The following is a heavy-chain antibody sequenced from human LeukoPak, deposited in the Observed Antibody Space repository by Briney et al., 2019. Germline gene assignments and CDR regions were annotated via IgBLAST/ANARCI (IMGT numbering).Heavy chain of an antibody. CDR1: GGSFSGYY. CDR2: IDHSGST. V-gene: IGHV4-34*01. CDR3: ARGIDIAVA. Sequence: SETLSLTCAVYGGSFSGYYWSWIRQPPGKGLEWIGEIDHSGSTNYNPSLKSRVTISVDTSKNQFSLKLSSVTAADTAVYYCARGIDIAVAWGQGTLVTVSS. D-gene: IGHD6-19*01. J-gene: IGHJ5*02.